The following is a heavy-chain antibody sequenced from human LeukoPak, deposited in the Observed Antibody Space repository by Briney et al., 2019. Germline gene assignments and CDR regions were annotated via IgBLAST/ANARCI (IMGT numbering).Heavy chain of an antibody. CDR3: ARDRDSIVGATTFWFDP. CDR1: GFTFSSYG. CDR2: IWYGGINK. Sequence: GRSLRLSCAASGFTFSSYGMHWVRQAPGRGLEWVAVIWYGGINKYYADSVKGRFTISRDNSKNTLYLQMTSLRAEDTAVYYCARDRDSIVGATTFWFDPWGQGTLVTVSS. V-gene: IGHV3-33*01. D-gene: IGHD1-26*01. J-gene: IGHJ5*02.